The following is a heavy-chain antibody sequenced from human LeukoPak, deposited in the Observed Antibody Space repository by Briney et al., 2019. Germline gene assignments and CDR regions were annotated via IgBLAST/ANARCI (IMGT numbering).Heavy chain of an antibody. Sequence: ASVKVSCKVSGYTLTELSMHWVRQAPGKGLEWMGLVDPEDGETIYAEKFQGRVTITADTSTDTAYKELSSLRSEDTAVYYCATDPTMIPEDYWGQGTLVTVSS. CDR2: VDPEDGET. V-gene: IGHV1-24*01. J-gene: IGHJ4*02. D-gene: IGHD3-22*01. CDR3: ATDPTMIPEDY. CDR1: GYTLTELS.